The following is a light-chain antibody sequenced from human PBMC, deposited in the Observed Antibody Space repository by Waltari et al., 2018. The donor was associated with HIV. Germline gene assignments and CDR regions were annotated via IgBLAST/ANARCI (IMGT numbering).Light chain of an antibody. CDR1: SSDVGGSNY. CDR3: SSYTSSSTLYVV. J-gene: IGLJ2*01. Sequence: QSALTQPASVSGSPGQSITISCTGTSSDVGGSNYVSWYPQHPGKAPKLMIYDVSYRPSGVSNRFSGSKSGNTASLTISGLQAEDEADYYCSSYTSSSTLYVVFGGGTKLTVL. V-gene: IGLV2-14*01. CDR2: DVS.